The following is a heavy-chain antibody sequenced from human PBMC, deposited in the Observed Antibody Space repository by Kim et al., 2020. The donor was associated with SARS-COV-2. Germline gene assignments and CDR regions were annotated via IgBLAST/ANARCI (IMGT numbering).Heavy chain of an antibody. Sequence: SETLSLTCAVYGGSFSGYYWSWIRQPPGKGLEWIGEINHSGSTNYNPSLKSRVTISVDTSKNQFSLKLSSVTAAETAVYYCARYYYDSSGYDRTFDYWGQGTLVTVSS. V-gene: IGHV4-34*01. D-gene: IGHD3-22*01. CDR2: INHSGST. CDR3: ARYYYDSSGYDRTFDY. CDR1: GGSFSGYY. J-gene: IGHJ4*02.